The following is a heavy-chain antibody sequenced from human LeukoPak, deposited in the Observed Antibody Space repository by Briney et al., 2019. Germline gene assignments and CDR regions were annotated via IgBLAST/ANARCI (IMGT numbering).Heavy chain of an antibody. V-gene: IGHV3-20*04. CDR1: GFTFVDYG. D-gene: IGHD2-2*02. CDR2: INWNGGST. J-gene: IGHJ3*02. Sequence: GGSLRLSCAASGFTFVDYGMSWVRHAPGKGLEWVSVINWNGGSTIYADSVKGRFTISRDNAKNSLYPQMNSLRAEDTAFYYCARDSLYGRGAFDIWGQGTMVTVSS. CDR3: ARDSLYGRGAFDI.